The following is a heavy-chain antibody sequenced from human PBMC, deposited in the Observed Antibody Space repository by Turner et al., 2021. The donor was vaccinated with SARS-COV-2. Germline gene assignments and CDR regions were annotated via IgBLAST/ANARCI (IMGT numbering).Heavy chain of an antibody. J-gene: IGHJ6*02. V-gene: IGHV4-59*04. CDR2: IYYSGST. CDR1: GDSISSYY. Sequence: QVQLQESGPGLVTPSETLSLTCTVPGDSISSYYWSWIRQPPGEGLEWIGYIYYSGSTYYNPSLKSRVTITVDTYKNKFSLKLSSVTAADTAVYYCAGEVVIGYYYYAMDVWGQGTTVTVSS. CDR3: AGEVVIGYYYYAMDV. D-gene: IGHD2-15*01.